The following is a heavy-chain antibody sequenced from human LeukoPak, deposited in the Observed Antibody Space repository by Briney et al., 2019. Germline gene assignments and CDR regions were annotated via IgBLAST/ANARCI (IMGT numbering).Heavy chain of an antibody. CDR2: ISSSSSYI. D-gene: IGHD3-22*01. Sequence: GGSLRLSCAASGFTFSSYSMNWVRQAPGKGLEWVSSISSSSSYIYYADSVKGRFTISRDNAKNSLYLQMNSLGAEDTAVYYCARYYYDSSGYWVYAFDIWGQGTMVTVSS. CDR3: ARYYYDSSGYWVYAFDI. CDR1: GFTFSSYS. J-gene: IGHJ3*02. V-gene: IGHV3-21*01.